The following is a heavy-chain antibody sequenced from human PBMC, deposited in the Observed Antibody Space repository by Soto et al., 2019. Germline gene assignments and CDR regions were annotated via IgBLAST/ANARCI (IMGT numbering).Heavy chain of an antibody. Sequence: PSETLSLTCAVSGASISGGGNSWNWIRQPPGKGLEWIGYVHHTGSTYHTPSLKSRVTISLDRSKNQFSLKLTSVPAADTAVYYCARTDVYPSQGDYFDSWGQGALVTVSS. CDR3: ARTDVYPSQGDYFDS. CDR2: VHHTGST. J-gene: IGHJ4*02. CDR1: GASISGGGNS. D-gene: IGHD1-20*01. V-gene: IGHV4-30-2*01.